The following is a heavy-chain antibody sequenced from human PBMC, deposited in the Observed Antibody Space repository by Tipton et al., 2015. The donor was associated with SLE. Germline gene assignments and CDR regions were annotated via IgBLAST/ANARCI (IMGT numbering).Heavy chain of an antibody. Sequence: TLSLTCAVYGGSFSGYYWSWIRQPPGKGLEWIAYIYYSGSANYNPSLKSRVTLSVDTSKNQFSLKLSSVTAADTAVYYCARENSSGYFDYWGQGTLVTVSS. J-gene: IGHJ4*02. D-gene: IGHD3-22*01. CDR1: GGSFSGYY. CDR3: ARENSSGYFDY. CDR2: IYYSGSA. V-gene: IGHV4-59*01.